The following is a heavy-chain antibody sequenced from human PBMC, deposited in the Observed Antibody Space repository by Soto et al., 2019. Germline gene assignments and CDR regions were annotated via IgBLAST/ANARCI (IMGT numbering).Heavy chain of an antibody. D-gene: IGHD6-19*01. J-gene: IGHJ6*02. CDR1: RVAFSKFI. Sequence: QAQLEQSGGEVKKPGSSVKVSCKASRVAFSKFIVTWVRQAPGLGLEWVGGIIPIFGTANYAQKFQGRVTITADESTSTSYMEVNNLRSEDTDVYYCSKVRYSSPMGYYYGMDVWGQGTTVTVSS. CDR3: SKVRYSSPMGYYYGMDV. V-gene: IGHV1-69*01. CDR2: IIPIFGTA.